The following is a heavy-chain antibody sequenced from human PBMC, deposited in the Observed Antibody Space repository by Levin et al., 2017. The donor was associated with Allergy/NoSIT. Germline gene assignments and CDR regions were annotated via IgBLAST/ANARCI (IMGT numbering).Heavy chain of an antibody. Sequence: PSETLSLTCNVSGGSISSGYNYWNWIRQPPGKGLEWIGHISFSGSTDYNPSLESRVFISVETSKNQFSLRVSSVTAADTAVYYCARSEMELRFSEWQYYPPYGMDVWGQGTTVTVSS. CDR2: ISFSGST. CDR3: ARSEMELRFSEWQYYPPYGMDV. V-gene: IGHV4-30-4*01. D-gene: IGHD3-3*01. J-gene: IGHJ6*02. CDR1: GGSISSGYNY.